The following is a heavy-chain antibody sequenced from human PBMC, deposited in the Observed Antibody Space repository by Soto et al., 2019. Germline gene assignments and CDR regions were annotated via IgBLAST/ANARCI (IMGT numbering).Heavy chain of an antibody. CDR3: ASSGG. J-gene: IGHJ4*02. CDR1: GFIFRSYG. Sequence: QVQLVESGGGVVQPGRSLRLSCAASGFIFRSYGMHWVRQAPGKGLEWVAVIWYDGSNKNYADPVKGRFTISRDNAKNTLFLQMNSLRADDTDVYYCASSGGWGQGTLVTVSS. D-gene: IGHD1-26*01. V-gene: IGHV3-33*01. CDR2: IWYDGSNK.